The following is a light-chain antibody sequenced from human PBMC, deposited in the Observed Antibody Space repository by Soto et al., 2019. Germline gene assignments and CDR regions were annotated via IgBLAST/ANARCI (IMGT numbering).Light chain of an antibody. Sequence: QLVLTQPPSVSGAPGQRVTISCTGSSSNIGAGYDVHWYQQLPGTAPKLLIYGNNNRPSGVPDRFSGSKSGTSASLAITGLQAEDEADYYCQSYDSSLSGWVFGTGTKLTV. CDR3: QSYDSSLSGWV. CDR2: GNN. J-gene: IGLJ1*01. V-gene: IGLV1-40*01. CDR1: SSNIGAGYD.